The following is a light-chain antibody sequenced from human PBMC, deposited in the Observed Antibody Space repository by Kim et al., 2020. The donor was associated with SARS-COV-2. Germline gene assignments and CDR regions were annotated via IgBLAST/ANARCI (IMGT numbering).Light chain of an antibody. CDR3: QQDYNTPPT. J-gene: IGKJ1*01. CDR2: WAS. CDR1: QSVLYSSNNNNY. V-gene: IGKV4-1*01. Sequence: DIVMTQSPDSLAVSLGERATINCKSSQSVLYSSNNNNYLAWYQQRPGQPPKLLIYWASTRESGVPDRFSGSGSGTDFTLTISSLQAEDVAVYYCQQDYNTPPTFGQGTKVDIK.